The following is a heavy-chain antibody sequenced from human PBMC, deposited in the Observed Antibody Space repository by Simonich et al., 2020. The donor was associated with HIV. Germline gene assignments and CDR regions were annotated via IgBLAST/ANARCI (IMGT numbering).Heavy chain of an antibody. Sequence: QVQLQQWGAGLLKPSETLSLTCAVYGGSFSGYYWCWIRQPPGKGLEWIGEINNSGSTNYNPSLKSRVTISVDTSKNQFSLKLSSVTAADTAVYYCARGFYQRLYYFDYWGQGTLVTVSS. CDR2: INNSGST. V-gene: IGHV4-34*01. J-gene: IGHJ4*02. CDR1: GGSFSGYY. D-gene: IGHD2-2*01. CDR3: ARGFYQRLYYFDY.